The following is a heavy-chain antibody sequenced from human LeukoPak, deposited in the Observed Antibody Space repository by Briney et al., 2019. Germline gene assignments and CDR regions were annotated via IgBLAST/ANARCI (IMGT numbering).Heavy chain of an antibody. Sequence: GVSVKVSCKASGYTFTGYYMHWVRQAPGQGLEWMGWINPNSGGTNYAQKFQGRVTMTRDTSISTAYMELSRLRSDDTAVYYCAREGGLLGGSCYSCAFDIWGQGTMVTVSS. D-gene: IGHD2-15*01. V-gene: IGHV1-2*02. CDR2: INPNSGGT. CDR3: AREGGLLGGSCYSCAFDI. CDR1: GYTFTGYY. J-gene: IGHJ3*02.